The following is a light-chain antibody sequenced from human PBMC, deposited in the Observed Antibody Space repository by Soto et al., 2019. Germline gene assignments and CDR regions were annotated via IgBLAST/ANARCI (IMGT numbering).Light chain of an antibody. J-gene: IGLJ2*01. CDR1: NVGSRS. CDR3: QVWEATGDQVV. CDR2: YDS. V-gene: IGLV3-21*01. Sequence: SYELTQPPSVSVAPGETARISGGGNNVGSRSVHWYQQKPGQAPFLVIYYDSDRPSGIPERFYCSNSGNTATLIISRVEAGDEADYYCQVWEATGDQVVFGGGTKVTVL.